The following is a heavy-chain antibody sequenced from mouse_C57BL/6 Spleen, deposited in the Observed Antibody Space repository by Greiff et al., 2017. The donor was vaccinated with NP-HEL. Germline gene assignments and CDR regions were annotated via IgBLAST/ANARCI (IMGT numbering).Heavy chain of an antibody. Sequence: VQLVESGPELVKPGASVKISCKASGYAFSSSWMNWVKQRPGKGLEWIGRIYPGDGDTNYNGKFKGKATLTADKSSSTAYMQLRSLTSEDSAVYFCANDYEWFAYWGQGTLVTVSA. CDR2: IYPGDGDT. D-gene: IGHD2-4*01. CDR3: ANDYEWFAY. CDR1: GYAFSSSW. V-gene: IGHV1-82*01. J-gene: IGHJ3*01.